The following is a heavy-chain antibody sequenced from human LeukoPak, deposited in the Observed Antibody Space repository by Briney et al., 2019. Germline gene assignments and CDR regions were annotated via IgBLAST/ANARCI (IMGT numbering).Heavy chain of an antibody. J-gene: IGHJ4*02. CDR1: GLMFSTSG. D-gene: IGHD3-9*01. CDR3: AKDRGGHYDILTGFDY. Sequence: GGSLRLSCAASGLMFSTSGMHWVRQAPGKGLEWVAFIRYDGSNKYYADSVKGRFTVSRDNSKNTLYLQMNSLRAEDTAVYYCAKDRGGHYDILTGFDYWGQGTLVTVSS. V-gene: IGHV3-30*02. CDR2: IRYDGSNK.